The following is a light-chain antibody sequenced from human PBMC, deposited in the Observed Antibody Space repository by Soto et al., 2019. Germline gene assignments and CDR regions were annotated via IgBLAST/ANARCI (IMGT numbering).Light chain of an antibody. CDR1: QSVTNNY. V-gene: IGKV3-20*01. Sequence: EVVLTQSPGTLSLSPGERATLSCRASQSVTNNYLAWYQQRPGLAPRLLIYGASSRATDIPDRFSGSGSGTVFTLTIGRLEPEDFAMYYCQHYGRSRTFGQGTKVDIK. CDR3: QHYGRSRT. CDR2: GAS. J-gene: IGKJ1*01.